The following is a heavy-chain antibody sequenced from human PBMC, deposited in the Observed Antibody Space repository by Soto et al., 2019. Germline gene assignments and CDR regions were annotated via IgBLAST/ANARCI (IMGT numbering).Heavy chain of an antibody. CDR1: GFTFSSYS. CDR3: ARDGGLWWD. Sequence: EVQLVESGGGLVQPGGSLRLSCAASGFTFSSYSMTWVRQAPGKGLEWGSYINSSSSTIYYADSVKGRFTISKVNANNSLYLQMNSLIAEDTAVYYCARDGGLWWDWGQGTMVTVSS. J-gene: IGHJ3*01. V-gene: IGHV3-48*01. D-gene: IGHD2-21*01. CDR2: INSSSSTI.